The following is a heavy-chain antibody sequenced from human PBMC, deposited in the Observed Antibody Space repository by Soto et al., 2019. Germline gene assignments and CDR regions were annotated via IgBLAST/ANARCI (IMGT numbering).Heavy chain of an antibody. Sequence: EEQLLESGGGLIQPGGSLRLACAASGFTFSSYAMTWVRQAPGKGLEWVSSISFSDGGTYYADSVKGRLTISRDNSKNTLFLQMTSRRVEDTAVYYCVKDDRILGRRYFDLWGRGTLVTVSS. CDR1: GFTFSSYA. D-gene: IGHD2-15*01. J-gene: IGHJ2*01. CDR2: ISFSDGGT. CDR3: VKDDRILGRRYFDL. V-gene: IGHV3-23*01.